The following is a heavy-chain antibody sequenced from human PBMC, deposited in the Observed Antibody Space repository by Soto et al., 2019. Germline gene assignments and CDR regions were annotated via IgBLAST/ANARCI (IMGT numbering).Heavy chain of an antibody. CDR1: GYTFTSYD. Sequence: ASVKVSCKASGYTFTSYDINWVRQATGQGLEWMGWMNPNSGNTGYAQKFQGRVTMTRNTSISTAYMELSSLRSEDTAVYYCARAGRRYCSSTSCYLFLNWGQGTLVTVSS. J-gene: IGHJ4*02. CDR3: ARAGRRYCSSTSCYLFLN. D-gene: IGHD2-2*01. CDR2: MNPNSGNT. V-gene: IGHV1-8*01.